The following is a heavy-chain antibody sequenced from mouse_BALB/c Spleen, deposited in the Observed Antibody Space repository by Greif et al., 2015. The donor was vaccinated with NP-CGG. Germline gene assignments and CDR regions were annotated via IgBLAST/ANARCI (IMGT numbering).Heavy chain of an antibody. J-gene: IGHJ2*01. CDR3: ARDYYGSSYYFDY. Sequence: EVQLVESGGGLVQPGGSRKLSCAASGFTFRDYGMAWVRQAPGKGPDWVAFISNLAYSIYYADTVTGRFTISRENAKNTLYLEMSSLRSEDTAMYYCARDYYGSSYYFDYWGQGTTLTVSS. V-gene: IGHV5-15*02. D-gene: IGHD1-1*01. CDR1: GFTFRDYG. CDR2: ISNLAYSI.